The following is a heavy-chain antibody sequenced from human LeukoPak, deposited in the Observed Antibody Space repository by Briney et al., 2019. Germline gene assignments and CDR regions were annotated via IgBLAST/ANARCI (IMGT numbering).Heavy chain of an antibody. D-gene: IGHD3-10*01. CDR3: ARSDGYGLVDI. Sequence: SETLSLTCAVYGGSFSGYYWSWIRQAPGKGLEWIGEINHRGSINYNPSLKSRVTISVDTSQNQFSLKLISVTAADTAVYYCARSDGYGLVDIWGQGTMVTVSS. CDR2: INHRGSI. J-gene: IGHJ3*02. CDR1: GGSFSGYY. V-gene: IGHV4-34*01.